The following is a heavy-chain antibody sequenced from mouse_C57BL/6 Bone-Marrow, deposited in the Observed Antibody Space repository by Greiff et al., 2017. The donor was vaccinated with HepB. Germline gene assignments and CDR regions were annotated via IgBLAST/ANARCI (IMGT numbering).Heavy chain of an antibody. CDR1: GYTFTDYN. Sequence: EVQLQQSGPELVKPGASVKIPCKASGYTFTDYNMDWVKQSHGKSLEWIGDINPNNGGTIYNQKFKGKATLTVDKSSSTAYMELRSLTSEDTAVYYCARSYYDYVPRFAYWGQGTLVTVSA. CDR2: INPNNGGT. CDR3: ARSYYDYVPRFAY. V-gene: IGHV1-18*01. J-gene: IGHJ3*01. D-gene: IGHD2-4*01.